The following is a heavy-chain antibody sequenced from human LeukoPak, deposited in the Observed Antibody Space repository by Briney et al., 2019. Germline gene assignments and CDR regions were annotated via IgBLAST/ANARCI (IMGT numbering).Heavy chain of an antibody. J-gene: IGHJ6*02. CDR1: GFTFDDYA. V-gene: IGHV3-9*01. D-gene: IGHD4-17*01. CDR3: AKEQNYGDYWGAYYYYGMDV. CDR2: ISWNSGSI. Sequence: PGGSLRLSCAASGFTFDDYAMHWVRQAPGKGLEWVSGISWNSGSIGYADSVKGRFTISRDNAKNSLYLQMNSLRAEDTALYYCAKEQNYGDYWGAYYYYGMDVRGQGTTVTVSS.